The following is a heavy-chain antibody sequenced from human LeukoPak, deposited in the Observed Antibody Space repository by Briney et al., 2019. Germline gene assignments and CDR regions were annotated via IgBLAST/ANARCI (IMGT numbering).Heavy chain of an antibody. CDR3: ARQDSRVIVVVPAAHEDADPGAFDI. D-gene: IGHD2-2*01. CDR1: GYSFTSYW. V-gene: IGHV5-51*01. CDR2: IYPGDSDT. Sequence: GESLKISCKGSGYSFTSYWIGWVRQMPGKGLEWMGIIYPGDSDTRYSPSFQGQVTISADKSISTAYLQWSSLKASDTAMYYCARQDSRVIVVVPAAHEDADPGAFDIWGQGTMVTVSS. J-gene: IGHJ3*02.